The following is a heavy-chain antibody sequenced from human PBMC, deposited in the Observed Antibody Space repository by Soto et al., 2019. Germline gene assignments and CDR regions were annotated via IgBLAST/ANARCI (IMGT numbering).Heavy chain of an antibody. CDR2: LNPNTGNS. V-gene: IGHV1-8*01. J-gene: IGHJ6*02. CDR3: ARGGYSSTWSNLLDRSGLDV. Sequence: GASVKVSCKASGYTFTSYDIYWVRQATGQGLEWTGWLNPNTGNSGYAQKFQGRITVTSNTSINTVHMELSSLRSEDTAVYYCARGGYSSTWSNLLDRSGLDVWGQGTTVTVSS. D-gene: IGHD6-13*01. CDR1: GYTFTSYD.